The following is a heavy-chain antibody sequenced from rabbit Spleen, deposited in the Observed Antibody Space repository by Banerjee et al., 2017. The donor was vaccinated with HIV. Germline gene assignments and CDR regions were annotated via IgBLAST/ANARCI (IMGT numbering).Heavy chain of an antibody. V-gene: IGHV1S40*01. Sequence: QSLEESGGGLVKPGASLTLTCTASGFSFSSSYWMSWVRQAPGKGLEWIACIYSGSSGDTYYASWAKGRITISKTSSTTVTLQMTSLTAADTATYFCARDLTGVIGWNFGWWGPGTLVTVS. CDR3: ARDLTGVIGWNFGW. D-gene: IGHD4-1*01. CDR2: IYSGSSGDT. J-gene: IGHJ6*01. CDR1: GFSFSSSYW.